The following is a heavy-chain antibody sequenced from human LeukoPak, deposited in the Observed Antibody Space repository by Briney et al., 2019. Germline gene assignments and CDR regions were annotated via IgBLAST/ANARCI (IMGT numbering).Heavy chain of an antibody. CDR3: ARGPMYYYDSSGPAEKYFDY. Sequence: GESLKISCKGSGYSFTSYWIGWVRQMPGKGLEWMGIIYPGDSDTRYSPSFQGQVTISAGKSISTAYLQWSSLKASDTAMYYCARGPMYYYDSSGPAEKYFDYWGQGTLVTVSS. J-gene: IGHJ4*02. CDR2: IYPGDSDT. V-gene: IGHV5-51*01. D-gene: IGHD3-22*01. CDR1: GYSFTSYW.